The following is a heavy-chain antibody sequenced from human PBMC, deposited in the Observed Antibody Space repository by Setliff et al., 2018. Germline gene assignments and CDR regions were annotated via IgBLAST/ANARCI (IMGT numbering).Heavy chain of an antibody. V-gene: IGHV3-7*01. CDR3: ARGSSSYDY. D-gene: IGHD6-6*01. Sequence: GGSLRLSCAASGFTFSSSWMSWVRQAPGKGLEWVANIKQDGSEKYYVDSVKGRFTISRDNAKNSLYLQMNSLRAEDTAVYYCARGSSSYDYWGQGTLVTVSS. CDR1: GFTFSSSW. CDR2: IKQDGSEK. J-gene: IGHJ4*02.